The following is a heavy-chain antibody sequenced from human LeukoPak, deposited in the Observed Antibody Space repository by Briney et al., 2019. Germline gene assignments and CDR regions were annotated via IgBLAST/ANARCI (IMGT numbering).Heavy chain of an antibody. V-gene: IGHV4-59*01. CDR3: ARVARIAAAGTLYFDY. CDR2: IYYSGST. D-gene: IGHD6-13*01. Sequence: PSETLSLTCTVSGGSISSYYWSWIRQPPGKGLEWIGYIYYSGSTNYNPSLKSRVTISVDTSKNQFSLKLSSVTAADTAVYYCARVARIAAAGTLYFDYWGQGTLVTVSS. CDR1: GGSISSYY. J-gene: IGHJ4*02.